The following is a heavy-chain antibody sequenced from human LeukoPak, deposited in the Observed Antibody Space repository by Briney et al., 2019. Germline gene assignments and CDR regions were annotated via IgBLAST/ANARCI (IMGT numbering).Heavy chain of an antibody. CDR3: ARAMQWLVRYYYYGMGV. V-gene: IGHV1-8*01. D-gene: IGHD6-19*01. Sequence: ASVKVSCKASGYTFTSYDINWVRQATGQGLEWMGWMNPNSGNTGYAQKFQGRVTMTRNTSISTAYMELSSLRSEDTAVYYCARAMQWLVRYYYYGMGVWGQGTTVTVS. CDR2: MNPNSGNT. J-gene: IGHJ6*02. CDR1: GYTFTSYD.